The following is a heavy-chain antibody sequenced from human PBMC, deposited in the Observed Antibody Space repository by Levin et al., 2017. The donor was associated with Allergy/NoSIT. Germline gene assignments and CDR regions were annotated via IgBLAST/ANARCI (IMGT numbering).Heavy chain of an antibody. CDR1: GFTFSSSS. CDR3: AAVGEYCSGGSCAGRPSDY. CDR2: IVVGSGNT. V-gene: IGHV1-58*01. J-gene: IGHJ4*02. D-gene: IGHD2-15*01. Sequence: SVKVSCKASGFTFSSSSVQWVRQARGQRLEWIGWIVVGSGNTNYAQKFQERVTITRDMSTSTAYMELSSLRSEDTAVYYCAAVGEYCSGGSCAGRPSDYWGQGTLVTVSS.